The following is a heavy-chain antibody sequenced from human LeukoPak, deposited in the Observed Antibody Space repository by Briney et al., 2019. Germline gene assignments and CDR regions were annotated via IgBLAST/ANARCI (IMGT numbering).Heavy chain of an antibody. D-gene: IGHD2-2*01. V-gene: IGHV4-61*09. J-gene: IGHJ5*02. CDR2: IYTSGST. CDR3: ARDRGGYCSSTSCYAGYWFDP. CDR1: GDSISSGNYY. Sequence: PSQTLSLTCTVSGDSISSGNYYWTWIRQPAGKGLEWIGHIYTSGSTNYNPSLKSRVTISVDTSKNQFSLKLSSVTAAGTAVYYCARDRGGYCSSTSCYAGYWFDPWGQGTLVTVSS.